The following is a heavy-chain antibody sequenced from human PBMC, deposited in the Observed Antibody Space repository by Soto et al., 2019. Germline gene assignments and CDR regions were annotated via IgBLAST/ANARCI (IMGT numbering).Heavy chain of an antibody. V-gene: IGHV1-69*01. CDR3: ARDLGYCSGGSCYNAFDI. CDR2: IIPIFGTA. D-gene: IGHD2-15*01. J-gene: IGHJ3*02. CDR1: GGPLISYA. Sequence: SVKVSCKASGGPLISYAIIWVRQAPGQGLEWMGGIIPIFGTANYAQKFQCRVTITADESTSTAYMELSSLRSEDTAVYYCARDLGYCSGGSCYNAFDICGQGTMGIVS.